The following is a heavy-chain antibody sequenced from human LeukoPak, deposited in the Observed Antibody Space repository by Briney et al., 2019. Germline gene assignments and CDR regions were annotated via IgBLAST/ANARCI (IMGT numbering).Heavy chain of an antibody. CDR1: GFTFSDYY. CDR3: AKNGYSSSGPYYYMDV. CDR2: ISSSGSTI. Sequence: GGSLRLSCAASGFTFSDYYMSWIRQAPGKGLEWVSYISSSGSTIYYADSVKGRFTISRDNAKNSLYLQMNSLRAEDTAVYYCAKNGYSSSGPYYYMDVWGKGTTVTVSS. D-gene: IGHD6-13*01. V-gene: IGHV3-11*04. J-gene: IGHJ6*03.